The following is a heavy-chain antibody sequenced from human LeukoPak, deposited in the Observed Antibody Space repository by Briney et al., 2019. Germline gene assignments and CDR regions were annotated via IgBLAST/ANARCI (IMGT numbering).Heavy chain of an antibody. CDR3: AKDPISPYYYDSSGYFDY. CDR1: GFTFSDYT. D-gene: IGHD3-22*01. CDR2: IRSGGSTR. Sequence: PGGSLRLSCAASGFTFSDYTMSWIRQAPGKGLEWVSYIRSGGSTRYYTDSVKGRFTISRDNAKNSLYLQMNSLRAEDTAVYYCAKDPISPYYYDSSGYFDYWGQGTLVTVSS. V-gene: IGHV3-11*01. J-gene: IGHJ4*02.